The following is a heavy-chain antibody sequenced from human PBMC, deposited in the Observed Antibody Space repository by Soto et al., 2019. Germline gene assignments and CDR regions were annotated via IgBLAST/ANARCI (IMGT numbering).Heavy chain of an antibody. CDR2: ISAYNGNT. CDR1: GYTFTSYA. Sequence: ASVKVSCKASGYTFTSYAMHWVRQAPGQRLEWMGWISAYNGNTNYAQKLQGRVTMTTDTSTSTAYMELRSLRSDDTAVYYCARVSVAAPRAMDVWGKGPTVTVSS. J-gene: IGHJ6*03. CDR3: ARVSVAAPRAMDV. D-gene: IGHD6-6*01. V-gene: IGHV1-18*01.